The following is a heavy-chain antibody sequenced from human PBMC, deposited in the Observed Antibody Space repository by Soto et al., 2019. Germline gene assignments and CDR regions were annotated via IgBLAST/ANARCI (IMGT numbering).Heavy chain of an antibody. J-gene: IGHJ4*02. V-gene: IGHV3-30-3*01. CDR1: GFSFNDHY. CDR2: ISYDGSNK. CDR3: ATTKEIYYDSSRTSFDY. D-gene: IGHD3-22*01. Sequence: PGGSLRLSCAASGFSFNDHYMDWVRQAPGKGLEWVAVISYDGSNKYYADSVKGRFTISRDNSKNTLYLQMNSLRAEDTAVYYCATTKEIYYDSSRTSFDYWGQGTLVTVSS.